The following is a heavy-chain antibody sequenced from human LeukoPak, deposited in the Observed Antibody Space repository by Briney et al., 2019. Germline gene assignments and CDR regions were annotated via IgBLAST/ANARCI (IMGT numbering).Heavy chain of an antibody. V-gene: IGHV4-59*01. CDR1: GGSISTYY. D-gene: IGHD5-24*01. J-gene: IGHJ2*01. Sequence: SETLSLTCTVSGGSISTYYWSWIRQSPGKGLEWIGFIYYSGNTNYNPSLKSRATISLDTSKNQLSLRLNSVTAADTAVYYCAARRDGYNNWYFDLWGRGTLVTVSS. CDR3: AARRDGYNNWYFDL. CDR2: IYYSGNT.